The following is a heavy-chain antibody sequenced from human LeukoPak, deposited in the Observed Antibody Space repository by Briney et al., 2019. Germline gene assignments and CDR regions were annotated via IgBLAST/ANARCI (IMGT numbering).Heavy chain of an antibody. CDR3: RKSNGYGLIDI. D-gene: IGHD3-22*01. J-gene: IGHJ3*02. CDR1: GGSFSGYY. Sequence: PSEPLSLTCEVHGGSFSGYYWSWIRQPPGKGLGWIGNIFYSGSTYYRPSLKSRVPTSLNIPRNQFTLKLTSVTAAAPPGYYCRKSNGYGLIDIWGQGTMVTVSS. V-gene: IGHV4-34*12. CDR2: IFYSGST.